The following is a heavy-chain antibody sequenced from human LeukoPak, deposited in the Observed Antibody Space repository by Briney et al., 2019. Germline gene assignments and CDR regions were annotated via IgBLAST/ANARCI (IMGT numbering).Heavy chain of an antibody. V-gene: IGHV3-48*01. J-gene: IGHJ4*02. Sequence: GGSLRLSCAASGFTFSSYSMNWVRQAPGKGLEWVSYISSSSSTIYYADSVKGRFTISRDNAKNSLYLQMNSLRAEDTAVYYCARDRTHYDILTGYYAFDYWGQGTLVTVSS. CDR2: ISSSSSTI. CDR1: GFTFSSYS. CDR3: ARDRTHYDILTGYYAFDY. D-gene: IGHD3-9*01.